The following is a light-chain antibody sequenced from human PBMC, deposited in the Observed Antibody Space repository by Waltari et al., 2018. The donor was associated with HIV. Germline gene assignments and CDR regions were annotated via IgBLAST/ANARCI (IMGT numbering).Light chain of an antibody. V-gene: IGKV1-5*03. CDR1: QSISSW. J-gene: IGKJ2*01. CDR3: QQYICYSPYT. Sequence: DIQMTQSPSTLSASVGDRVTITCRASQSISSWLAWYQQKPGKAPKLLIYKASSLESGVPSRFSGSGSGTEFTLTISSLQPDDFATYYCQQYICYSPYTFGQGTKLEIK. CDR2: KAS.